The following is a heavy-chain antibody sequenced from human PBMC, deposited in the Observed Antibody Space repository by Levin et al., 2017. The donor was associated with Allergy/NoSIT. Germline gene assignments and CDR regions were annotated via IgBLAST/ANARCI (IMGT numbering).Heavy chain of an antibody. V-gene: IGHV3-30*18. CDR1: GFTFNTYA. CDR3: AKDTFGDFWSGYLDRYSYEGMDV. Sequence: SGGSLRLSCAASGFTFNTYAMHWVRQAPGKGLEWVAVISYDGDNKFYANSVKGRFTISRDNSRDTLYLQMNSLRAEDTALYYCAKDTFGDFWSGYLDRYSYEGMDVWGQGTTVTVSS. D-gene: IGHD3-3*01. CDR2: ISYDGDNK. J-gene: IGHJ6*02.